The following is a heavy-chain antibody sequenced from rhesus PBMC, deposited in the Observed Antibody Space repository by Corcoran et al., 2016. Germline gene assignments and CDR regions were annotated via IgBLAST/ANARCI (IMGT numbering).Heavy chain of an antibody. CDR3: ARGLGAVGYFEF. CDR2: IYGSSGRT. D-gene: IGHD6-37*01. CDR1: GGYINRGYD. Sequence: QVQLQESGPGVVKPSETLSLTCAVSGGYINRGYDWSWTRPLPGKGLEWIGYIYGSSGRTSYNPSLKNRVTISKDASKNQFSLKLSSVTAADTAVYFCARGLGAVGYFEFWGQGALVTVSS. V-gene: IGHV4-76*01. J-gene: IGHJ1*01.